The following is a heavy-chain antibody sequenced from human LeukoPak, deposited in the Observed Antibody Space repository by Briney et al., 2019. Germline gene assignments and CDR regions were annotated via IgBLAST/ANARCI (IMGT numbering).Heavy chain of an antibody. CDR3: ARDRGYSSFDY. D-gene: IGHD6-13*01. V-gene: IGHV3-7*01. CDR2: MKQDGSEE. CDR1: GFSFSSSW. J-gene: IGHJ4*02. Sequence: GGSLRLSCAASGFSFSSSWMNWVRQAPGKGLEWVASMKQDGSEEYYVDSVKGRFTISRDNAKNSLYLQMNSLRAEDTAVYYCARDRGYSSFDYWGQGTLATVSS.